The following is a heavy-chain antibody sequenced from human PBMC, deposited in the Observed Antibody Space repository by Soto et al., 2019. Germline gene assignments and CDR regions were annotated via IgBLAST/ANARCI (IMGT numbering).Heavy chain of an antibody. D-gene: IGHD3-22*01. J-gene: IGHJ4*02. CDR2: IYSSGNT. CDR1: GGSISGYY. CDR3: AREAYYYDSSGYYYFDY. V-gene: IGHV4-4*08. Sequence: PSETLSLTCTVSGGSISGYYWTWIRQPPGKGLEWIGCIYSSGNTNYNPSLQSRVTISVDTSKNQFSLKLSSVTAADTAVYYCAREAYYYDSSGYYYFDYWGQGTLVTVSS.